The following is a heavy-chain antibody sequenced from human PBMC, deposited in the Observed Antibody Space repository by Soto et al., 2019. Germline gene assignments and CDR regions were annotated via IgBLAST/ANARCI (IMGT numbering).Heavy chain of an antibody. CDR2: ISYDGSNK. D-gene: IGHD3-22*01. CDR1: GFTFSSYA. Sequence: QPGGSLRLSCAASGFTFSSYAMHWVRQAPGKGLEWVAVISYDGSNKYYADSVKGRFTISRDNSKNTLYLQMNSLRAEDTAVYYCARDRPMIVGYYFDYWGQGTLVTVSS. J-gene: IGHJ4*02. CDR3: ARDRPMIVGYYFDY. V-gene: IGHV3-30-3*01.